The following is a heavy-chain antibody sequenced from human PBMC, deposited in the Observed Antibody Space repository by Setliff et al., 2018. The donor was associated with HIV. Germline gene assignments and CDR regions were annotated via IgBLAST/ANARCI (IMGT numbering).Heavy chain of an antibody. J-gene: IGHJ5*02. CDR1: GDSITSGHFY. D-gene: IGHD6-19*01. CDR3: ARPHSGRGGGAYFDP. Sequence: EPLSLTCTVSGDSITSGHFYWGWIRQAPGKGLEWIGNILDGRVTFFNPSLRGRVTISVDASKNQVSLNLRSVTAADSAVYHCARPHSGRGGGAYFDPWGQGILVTVSS. CDR2: ILDGRVT. V-gene: IGHV4-39*01.